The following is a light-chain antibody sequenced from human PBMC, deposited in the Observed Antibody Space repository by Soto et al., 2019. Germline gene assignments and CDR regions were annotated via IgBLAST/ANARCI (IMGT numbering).Light chain of an antibody. V-gene: IGKV3-15*01. J-gene: IGKJ5*01. CDR3: QQYNNWPLT. Sequence: EKVMTQSPATLSLSPGERATLSCRASQSVSSNLAWYQQKPGQAPRLLIYGASSRATGIPVRFSGSGSGTEFTLTISSLQSEDFAVYYCQQYNNWPLTFGQGTRLE. CDR1: QSVSSN. CDR2: GAS.